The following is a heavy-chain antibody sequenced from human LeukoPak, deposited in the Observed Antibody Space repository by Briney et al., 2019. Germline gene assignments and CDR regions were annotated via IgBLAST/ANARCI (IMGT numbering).Heavy chain of an antibody. J-gene: IGHJ3*02. D-gene: IGHD2-15*01. CDR3: ARTCSGGSCYLAFDI. CDR1: GGSISSGDSY. CDR2: IFFSGTS. V-gene: IGHV4-31*02. Sequence: SETLSLTCTVSGGSISSGDSYWSWIRQHPGKGLEWIAYIFFSGTSYYNPSLKSRVMISVDTSKNQFSLKLSSVTAADTAIYYCARTCSGGSCYLAFDIWGQGTMVTVSS.